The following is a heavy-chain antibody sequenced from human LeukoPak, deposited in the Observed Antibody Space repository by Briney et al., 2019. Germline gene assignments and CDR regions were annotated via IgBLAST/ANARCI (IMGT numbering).Heavy chain of an antibody. CDR3: ARGGLASGTRRFDP. J-gene: IGHJ5*02. CDR2: IYYSGST. V-gene: IGHV4-39*07. D-gene: IGHD1-1*01. Sequence: PSETLSLTCTVSGGSISSSSYYWGWIRQPPGKGLEWIGSIYYSGSTYYNPSLKSRVTISVDTSKNQFSLKLSSVTAADTAVYYCARGGLASGTRRFDPWGQGTLVTVSS. CDR1: GGSISSSSYY.